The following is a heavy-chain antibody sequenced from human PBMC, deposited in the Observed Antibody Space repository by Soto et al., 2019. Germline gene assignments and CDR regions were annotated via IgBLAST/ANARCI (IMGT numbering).Heavy chain of an antibody. V-gene: IGHV3-48*01. D-gene: IGHD2-15*01. J-gene: IGHJ3*02. Sequence: VQLVESGGGLVQPGGSLRLSCAAAGFNLRGYTMNWVRQAPGKGLEWVSYISSGSGTIYYADSVKGRFTISRDNAKNSLYLQMNNLRAGDAAVYYCARGFCSGGGCSPGAFDIWGQGTMVTVSS. CDR2: ISSGSGTI. CDR1: GFNLRGYT. CDR3: ARGFCSGGGCSPGAFDI.